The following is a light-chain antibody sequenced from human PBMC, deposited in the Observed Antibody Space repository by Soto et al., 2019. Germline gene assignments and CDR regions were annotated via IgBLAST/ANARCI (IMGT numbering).Light chain of an antibody. J-gene: IGLJ3*02. CDR3: QSYETSLRDWV. Sequence: QSVLTQPPSVSGAPGQTVTISCTGSSSNIGAGFDVHWYQQLPGTAPKVFIYGNSNRPSGVPDRFSGSKSGTSASLAITGLQAQDEADYYCQSYETSLRDWVFGGGTKVTVL. CDR1: SSNIGAGFD. V-gene: IGLV1-40*01. CDR2: GNS.